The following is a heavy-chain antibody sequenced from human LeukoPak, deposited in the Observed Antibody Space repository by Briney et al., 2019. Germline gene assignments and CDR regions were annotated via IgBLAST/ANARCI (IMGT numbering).Heavy chain of an antibody. CDR3: ARGLGYSSSYRY. D-gene: IGHD6-6*01. Sequence: SETLSLTCAVYGGSFSGHYWSWIRQPPGKGLEWIGEINHSGKTNYNPSLKSRVTISVDTSKNQFSLKLSSVTAADTAVYYCARGLGYSSSYRYWGQGTLVTVSS. V-gene: IGHV4-34*01. CDR2: INHSGKT. J-gene: IGHJ4*02. CDR1: GGSFSGHY.